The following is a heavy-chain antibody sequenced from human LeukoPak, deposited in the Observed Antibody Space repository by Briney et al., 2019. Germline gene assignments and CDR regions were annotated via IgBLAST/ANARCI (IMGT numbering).Heavy chain of an antibody. CDR3: ARHRSGGSQDDAFDI. CDR2: IKQDGSEK. Sequence: GGSLRLSCAASGFTFSDYYMSWIRQPPGKGLEWVADIKQDGSEKYYVDSVKGRFTISRQNAKNSLFLQMNSLRAEDTAVYYCARHRSGGSQDDAFDIWGQGTLVTVSS. D-gene: IGHD2-15*01. J-gene: IGHJ3*02. V-gene: IGHV3-7*01. CDR1: GFTFSDYY.